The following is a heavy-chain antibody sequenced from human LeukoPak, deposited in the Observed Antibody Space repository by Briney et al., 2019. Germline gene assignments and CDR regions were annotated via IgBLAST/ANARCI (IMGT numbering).Heavy chain of an antibody. CDR1: GLTVSSNY. CDR2: IYSGGST. Sequence: GGSLRLSCAASGLTVSSNYMSWVRQAPGKGLEWVSVIYSGGSTYYADSVKGRFTISRDNSKNTPYLQMNSLRAEDTAVYYCAGYSSGWYVFAYWGQGTLVTVSS. CDR3: AGYSSGWYVFAY. V-gene: IGHV3-66*01. D-gene: IGHD6-19*01. J-gene: IGHJ4*02.